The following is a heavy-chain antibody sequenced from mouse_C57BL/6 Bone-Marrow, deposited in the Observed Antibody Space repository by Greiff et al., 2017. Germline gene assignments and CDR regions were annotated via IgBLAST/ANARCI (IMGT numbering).Heavy chain of an antibody. CDR3: TRNYYDYDGAYYFDY. V-gene: IGHV5-9-1*02. CDR2: ISSGGDYI. Sequence: DVMLVESGEGLVKPGGSLKLSCAASGFTFSSYAMSWVRQTPEKRLEWVAYISSGGDYIYYADTVQGRFTISRDNARNTLYLQMSSLKSEDTAMYYCTRNYYDYDGAYYFDYWGQGTTLTVSS. CDR1: GFTFSSYA. D-gene: IGHD2-4*01. J-gene: IGHJ2*01.